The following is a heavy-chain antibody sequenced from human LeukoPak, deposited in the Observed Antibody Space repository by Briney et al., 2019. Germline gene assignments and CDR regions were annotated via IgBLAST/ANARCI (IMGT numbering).Heavy chain of an antibody. V-gene: IGHV3-23*01. CDR2: ISGSGGST. J-gene: IGHJ4*02. Sequence: GGSLRLSCAASGFTFSRSAMTWVRQAPGKGLEWVSAISGSGGSTYYADSVKGRFTISRDNSKNTLYLQMNSLRAEDTAVYYCAKVRGYYYDSSGYYPLPTYYFDYWGQGTLVTVSS. CDR3: AKVRGYYYDSSGYYPLPTYYFDY. CDR1: GFTFSRSA. D-gene: IGHD3-22*01.